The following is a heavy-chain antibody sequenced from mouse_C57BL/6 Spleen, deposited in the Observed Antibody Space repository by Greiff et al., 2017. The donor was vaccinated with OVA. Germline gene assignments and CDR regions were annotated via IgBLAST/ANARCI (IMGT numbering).Heavy chain of an antibody. CDR3: ALIYYDYDETPFAY. J-gene: IGHJ3*01. D-gene: IGHD2-4*01. V-gene: IGHV1-52*01. CDR1: GYTFTSYW. CDR2: IDPSDSET. Sequence: QVQLQQPGAELVRPGSSVKLSCKASGYTFTSYWMHWVKQRPIQGLEWIGNIDPSDSETHYNQKFKDKATLTVDKSSSTAYMQLSSLTSEDSAVYYCALIYYDYDETPFAYWGQGTLVTVSA.